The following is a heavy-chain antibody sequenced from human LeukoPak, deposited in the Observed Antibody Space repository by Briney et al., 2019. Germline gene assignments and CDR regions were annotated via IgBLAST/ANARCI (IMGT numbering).Heavy chain of an antibody. J-gene: IGHJ6*04. V-gene: IGHV3-30*18. CDR2: ISYDGSNK. CDR3: AKANIVATSGMDV. CDR1: GFTFSSYA. Sequence: GGSLRLSCAPSGFTFSSYAMHWVRQAPGKGLEWVAVISYDGSNKYYADSVKGQFTISRDNSKNTLYLQMNSLRAEDTAVYYCAKANIVATSGMDVWGKGTTVTVSS. D-gene: IGHD5-12*01.